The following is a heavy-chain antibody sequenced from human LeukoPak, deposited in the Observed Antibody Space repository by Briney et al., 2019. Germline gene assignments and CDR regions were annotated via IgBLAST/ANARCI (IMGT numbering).Heavy chain of an antibody. D-gene: IGHD6-13*01. J-gene: IGHJ4*02. CDR2: INNDGSYT. V-gene: IGHV3-74*01. CDR3: AKQREGISWSPDY. Sequence: GGSLRLSCAASGFTFSTYWMHWVRQAPGKGLVWVSRINNDGSYTGYADSVKGRFTISRDNAKDTLYLQMNSLRAEDTAVYYCAKQREGISWSPDYWGQGTLVTVSS. CDR1: GFTFSTYW.